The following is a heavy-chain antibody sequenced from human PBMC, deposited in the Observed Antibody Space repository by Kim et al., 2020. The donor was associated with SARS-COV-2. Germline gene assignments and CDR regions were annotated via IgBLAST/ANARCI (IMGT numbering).Heavy chain of an antibody. Sequence: GGSLRLSCAASGFTFDDYAMHWVRQAPGKGLEWVSLISWDGGSTYYADSVKGRFTISRDNSKNSLYLQMNSLRAEDTALYYCATGIGSLGYDLPSGMDVWGQGTTVTVSS. CDR2: ISWDGGST. J-gene: IGHJ6*02. V-gene: IGHV3-43D*03. CDR3: ATGIGSLGYDLPSGMDV. CDR1: GFTFDDYA. D-gene: IGHD5-12*01.